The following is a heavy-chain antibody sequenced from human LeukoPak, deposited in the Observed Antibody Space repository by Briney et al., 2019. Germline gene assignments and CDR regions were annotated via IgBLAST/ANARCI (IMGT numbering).Heavy chain of an antibody. CDR2: IYYTGGT. CDR1: GGSINNYY. Sequence: PSETLSLTCTVSGGSINNYYWSWIRQPPGKELEWIGYIYYTGGTNYNPSLKSRVTILVDPSKKQFSLKLSSVTTADTAVYYCARGGGWYENWGQGTLVTVSS. J-gene: IGHJ4*02. V-gene: IGHV4-59*01. CDR3: ARGGGWYEN. D-gene: IGHD6-19*01.